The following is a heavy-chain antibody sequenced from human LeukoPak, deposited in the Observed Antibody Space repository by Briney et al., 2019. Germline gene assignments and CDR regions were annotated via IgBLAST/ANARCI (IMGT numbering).Heavy chain of an antibody. D-gene: IGHD2-15*01. CDR3: VRDNYGMDV. J-gene: IGHJ6*02. Sequence: GGSLRLSCSASGFNFNNYAMNWVRQAPGKELELVSVAHGNGGNTHYADSVEGRFSISRDYSKNTLYLQLSSLRVEDTAVYYCVRDNYGMDVWGQGTTVTVSS. CDR2: AHGNGGNT. CDR1: GFNFNNYA. V-gene: IGHV3-64D*06.